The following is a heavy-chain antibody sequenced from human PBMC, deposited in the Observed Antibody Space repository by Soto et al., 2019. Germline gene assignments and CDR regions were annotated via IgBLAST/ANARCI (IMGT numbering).Heavy chain of an antibody. D-gene: IGHD3-3*01. V-gene: IGHV3-7*01. J-gene: IGHJ5*02. Sequence: EVQLVESGGGLVQPGGSLRLSCAASGFTFSSYWMSWVRQAPGKGLEWVANIKQDGSEKCYVASVKGRFTISRDNAQNSLYLQMNGLRAEDTAVYYCARSYYDFWSGPSRFDPWGQGTLVTVSS. CDR2: IKQDGSEK. CDR1: GFTFSSYW. CDR3: ARSYYDFWSGPSRFDP.